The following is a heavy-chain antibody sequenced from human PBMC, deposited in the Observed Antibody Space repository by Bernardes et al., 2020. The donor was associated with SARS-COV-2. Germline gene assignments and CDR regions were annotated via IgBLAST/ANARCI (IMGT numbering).Heavy chain of an antibody. CDR1: GASISAYH. V-gene: IGHV4-59*01. D-gene: IGHD6-19*01. J-gene: IGHJ4*02. CDR2: VHYTGST. Sequence: SETLSLTCTVSGASISAYHWSWIRQPPGKGPEWIGRVHYTGSTNYNPSFRSRVTMSTDTSKSQISLKLSSVTAADTAVYYCARLRGDNNVWYPDDFWGQGTLVTVSS. CDR3: ARLRGDNNVWYPDDF.